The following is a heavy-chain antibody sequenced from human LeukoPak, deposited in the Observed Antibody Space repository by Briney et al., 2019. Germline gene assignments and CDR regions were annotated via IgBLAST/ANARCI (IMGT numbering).Heavy chain of an antibody. J-gene: IGHJ4*02. CDR1: GYSFTSYW. Sequence: GESLRISCKGSGYSFTSYWISWVRQMPGKGPEWMGRIDPSDSYTNYSPSFQGHVTISADKSISTAYLKWSSLKASDTAMYYCARSPTYDYVWGSHENWGQGTLVTVSS. CDR3: ARSPTYDYVWGSHEN. D-gene: IGHD3-16*01. V-gene: IGHV5-10-1*01. CDR2: IDPSDSYT.